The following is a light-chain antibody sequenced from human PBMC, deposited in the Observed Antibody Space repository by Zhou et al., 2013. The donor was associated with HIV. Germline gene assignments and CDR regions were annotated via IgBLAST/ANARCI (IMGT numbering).Light chain of an antibody. J-gene: IGLJ3*02. CDR2: EVN. CDR3: GSYTSSSTV. CDR1: SSDVGSYNR. Sequence: QSALTQPASVSGSPGQSIAISCTGTSSDVGSYNRVSWYQQSPGTGPKLMIYEVNNRPSGVPDRFSGSKSGNSASLTISGLQAEDEADYYCGSYTSSSTVFGGGTKLTVL. V-gene: IGLV2-18*02.